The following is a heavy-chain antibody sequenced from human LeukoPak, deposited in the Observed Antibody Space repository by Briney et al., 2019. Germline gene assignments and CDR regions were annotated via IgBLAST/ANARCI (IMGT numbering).Heavy chain of an antibody. V-gene: IGHV6-1*01. Sequence: SQTLSLTRAISGDGVSINSAAWNWIRQSPSRGLEWLGRTYQRSKWYNDYAVSVKSRITINPDISKNQFSLQLNSVTPEDTAVYYCARSPSPYSSGWYFDYWGQGTLVTVSS. CDR1: GDGVSINSAA. CDR3: ARSPSPYSSGWYFDY. CDR2: TYQRSKWYN. J-gene: IGHJ4*02. D-gene: IGHD6-19*01.